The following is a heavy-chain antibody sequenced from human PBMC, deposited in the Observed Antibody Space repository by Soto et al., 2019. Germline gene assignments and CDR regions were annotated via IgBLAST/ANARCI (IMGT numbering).Heavy chain of an antibody. CDR3: ARDLPPKDY. CDR1: GYTFTNYA. J-gene: IGHJ4*02. V-gene: IGHV1-18*01. Sequence: QVQLVQSGAEVKKPGASVKVSCKASGYTFTNYAISWVRQAPGQGLEWMGWISAYNGNTNYAQKLQGRVTMTTDTPTSAAYMERRSLRSDDTAVYYCARDLPPKDYGGPGTLVTVSS. CDR2: ISAYNGNT.